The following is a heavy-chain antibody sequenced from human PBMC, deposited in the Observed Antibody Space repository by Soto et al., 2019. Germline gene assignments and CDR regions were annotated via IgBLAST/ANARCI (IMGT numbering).Heavy chain of an antibody. CDR3: SRIQLVDWFDP. J-gene: IGHJ5*02. Sequence: GGSVKVSCKASGYTFTSYGISWVRQAPGQGLEWMGWISAYNGNTNYAQKLQGRVTMTTDTSTSTAYMELRSLRSDDTAVYYCSRIQLVDWFDPWGQGTLVTVSS. CDR1: GYTFTSYG. V-gene: IGHV1-18*04. D-gene: IGHD5-18*01. CDR2: ISAYNGNT.